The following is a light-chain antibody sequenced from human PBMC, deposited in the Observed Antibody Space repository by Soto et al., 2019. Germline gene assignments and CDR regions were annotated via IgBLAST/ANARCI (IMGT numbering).Light chain of an antibody. CDR1: QDIAIY. Sequence: IQLTQSPASLSASVGDRVTFTCRASQDIAIYLAWYQQKPGQAPNLLIHTASTLHGGVPSRFRGSGSGTDFTLTITSLQPEDFATYYCQQTRASPSTFGGGTKVDIK. CDR3: QQTRASPST. J-gene: IGKJ4*01. V-gene: IGKV1-9*01. CDR2: TAS.